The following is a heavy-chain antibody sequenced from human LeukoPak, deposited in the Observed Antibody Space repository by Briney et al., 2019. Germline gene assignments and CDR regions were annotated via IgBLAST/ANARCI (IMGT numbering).Heavy chain of an antibody. D-gene: IGHD4-17*01. J-gene: IGHJ4*02. CDR2: INSDGSST. Sequence: GGSLRLSCAASGFTFGNYWMHWVRQAPGKGLVWVSRINSDGSSTIYADSVRGRFTISRDNAKNTLYLQLNSLRAEDTAVYYCARETVTSDYWGQGTLVTVSS. V-gene: IGHV3-74*01. CDR1: GFTFGNYW. CDR3: ARETVTSDY.